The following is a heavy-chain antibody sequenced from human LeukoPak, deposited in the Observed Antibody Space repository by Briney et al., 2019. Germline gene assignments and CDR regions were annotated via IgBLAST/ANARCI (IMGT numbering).Heavy chain of an antibody. CDR1: GGSISSTSYY. V-gene: IGHV4-39*01. CDR2: IYYSGTT. Sequence: SETLSLTCTVSGGSISSTSYYWPWIRQPPGKGLEWIGSIYYSGTTYYNPSLKSRVTIPVDTSENQFSLKLSSVTDADTAVYYCARRPMGCGYGFFDYWGQGTLVTVSS. J-gene: IGHJ4*02. D-gene: IGHD5-18*01. CDR3: ARRPMGCGYGFFDY.